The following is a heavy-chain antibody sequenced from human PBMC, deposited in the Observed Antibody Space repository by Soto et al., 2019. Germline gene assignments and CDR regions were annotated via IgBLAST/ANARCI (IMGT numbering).Heavy chain of an antibody. CDR2: ISGSGGST. V-gene: IGHV3-23*01. J-gene: IGHJ5*02. D-gene: IGHD3-3*01. Sequence: GGSLRLSCAASGFTFSSYAMSWVRQAPGKGLEWVSAISGSGGSTYYADSVKGRFTISRDNSKNTLYLQMNSLRAEDTAVYYCAKVDFWWETGRGFDPWGQGTLVTVSS. CDR1: GFTFSSYA. CDR3: AKVDFWWETGRGFDP.